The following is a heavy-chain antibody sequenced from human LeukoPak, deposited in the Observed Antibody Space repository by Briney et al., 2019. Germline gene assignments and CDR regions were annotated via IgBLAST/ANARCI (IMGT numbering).Heavy chain of an antibody. D-gene: IGHD6-19*01. Sequence: ATVKLSRKSSGYTFTIYGISWARPAPGQGREWMGWISAYKGNTNYAQKLQGRATMTTDTSTSRAYMELRSVRSDHTAVYYCARDGDSSGRGSDYWGQGTLVTVSP. CDR2: ISAYKGNT. V-gene: IGHV1-18*01. CDR3: ARDGDSSGRGSDY. CDR1: GYTFTIYG. J-gene: IGHJ4*02.